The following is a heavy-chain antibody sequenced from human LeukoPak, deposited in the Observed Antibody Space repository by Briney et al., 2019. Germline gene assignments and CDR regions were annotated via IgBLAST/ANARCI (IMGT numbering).Heavy chain of an antibody. CDR1: GFTVSSSY. Sequence: GGSLRLSCAASGFTVSSSYMSWVRQAPGKGLEWVSVIYSGGSTYYADSVKGRFTISRDNSKNTLYLQMNSLRDGDTAVYFCAKSRSSGWVLGFDYWGQGTLVTVSS. CDR3: AKSRSSGWVLGFDY. J-gene: IGHJ4*02. V-gene: IGHV3-53*01. CDR2: IYSGGST. D-gene: IGHD6-19*01.